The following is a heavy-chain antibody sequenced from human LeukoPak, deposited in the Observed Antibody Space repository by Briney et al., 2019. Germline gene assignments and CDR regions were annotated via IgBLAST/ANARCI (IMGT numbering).Heavy chain of an antibody. D-gene: IGHD3-9*01. CDR1: GFTLSSFG. CDR2: ISGSSSRT. Sequence: GGSLRLSCAASGFTLSSFGMSWVRQAPGKGLEWVSAISGSSSRTYYADAVKGRFTVSRDISKNTVSLQMNRLRADDTAMYHCAKDRFYDILTGYPDYWGQGTLVTVSS. CDR3: AKDRFYDILTGYPDY. V-gene: IGHV3-23*01. J-gene: IGHJ4*02.